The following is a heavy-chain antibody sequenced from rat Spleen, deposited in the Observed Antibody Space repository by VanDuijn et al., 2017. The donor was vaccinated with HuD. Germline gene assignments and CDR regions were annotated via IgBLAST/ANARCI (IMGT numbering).Heavy chain of an antibody. CDR2: ISYDVIST. Sequence: EVQLVESGGGLVQPGRSLKLSCAASGFTFSDYYMAWVRQAPTKGLEWVASISYDVISTYYRDSVKGRFTISRDNAKSSLYLQMDSLRSEDTATYYCARLEGYWYFDFWGPGTMVTVSS. CDR1: GFTFSDYY. CDR3: ARLEGYWYFDF. J-gene: IGHJ1*01. D-gene: IGHD3-7*01. V-gene: IGHV5-20*01.